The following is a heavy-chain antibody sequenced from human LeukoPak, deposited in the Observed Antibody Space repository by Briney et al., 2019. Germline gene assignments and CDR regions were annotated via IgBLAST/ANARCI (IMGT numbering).Heavy chain of an antibody. D-gene: IGHD2-2*01. CDR2: ISSSSTYK. CDR1: GFTFSSYS. V-gene: IGHV3-21*04. CDR3: AKDGAPIVVVPAAALDAFDI. J-gene: IGHJ3*02. Sequence: KSGGSLRLSCVASGFTFSSYSMTWVRQAPGKGLEWVSSISSSSTYKFYADSVKGRFTISRDNSKNTLYLQMNSLRAEDTAVYYCAKDGAPIVVVPAAALDAFDIWGQGTMVTVSS.